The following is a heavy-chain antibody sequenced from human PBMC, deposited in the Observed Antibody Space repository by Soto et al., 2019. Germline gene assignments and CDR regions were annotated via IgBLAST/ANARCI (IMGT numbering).Heavy chain of an antibody. Sequence: GGSLRLSCAASGFTFSRYAIHWVRQAPGKGLEWVAVISRDGSNKYYVDSVRGRFTISRDNSKNTLYLQMNSLRDEDTAVYYCARSRNSAVADSFDFWGQGTLVTVSS. V-gene: IGHV3-30*04. CDR1: GFTFSRYA. D-gene: IGHD3-10*01. J-gene: IGHJ4*02. CDR2: ISRDGSNK. CDR3: ARSRNSAVADSFDF.